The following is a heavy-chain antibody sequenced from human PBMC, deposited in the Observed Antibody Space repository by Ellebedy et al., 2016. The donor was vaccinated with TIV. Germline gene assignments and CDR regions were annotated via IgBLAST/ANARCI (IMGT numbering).Heavy chain of an antibody. CDR2: IYYSGST. Sequence: SETLSLXCAVYGGSFSGYYWSWIRQPPGKGLEWIGYIYYSGSTYYNPSLKSRVTISVDTSKNQFSLKLSSVTAADTAVYYCARDGRVDYGDTRVLDVWGQGTTVTVSS. CDR1: GGSFSGYY. J-gene: IGHJ6*02. D-gene: IGHD4-17*01. V-gene: IGHV4-59*12. CDR3: ARDGRVDYGDTRVLDV.